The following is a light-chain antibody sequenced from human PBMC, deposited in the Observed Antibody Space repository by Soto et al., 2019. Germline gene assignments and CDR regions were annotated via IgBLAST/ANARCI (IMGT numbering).Light chain of an antibody. Sequence: QAVVTQPPSVSGAPGQRVTISCTESSSNIGAGYDVHWYQQLPRTAPKLLVYGNSNRPSGVPDRFSGSKSGTSASLAITGLQAEDEADYYCQSYDSSLSGSVFGGGTQLTVL. CDR2: GNS. V-gene: IGLV1-40*01. CDR1: SSNIGAGYD. CDR3: QSYDSSLSGSV. J-gene: IGLJ2*01.